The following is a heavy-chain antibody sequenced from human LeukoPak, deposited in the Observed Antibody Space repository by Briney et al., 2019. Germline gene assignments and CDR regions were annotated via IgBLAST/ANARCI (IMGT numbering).Heavy chain of an antibody. Sequence: ASVKVSCKASGYTFTGYYMHWVRQAPGQGLEWMAWINPNSGGTNYAQKFQGRVTMTRDTSVNTAYMDLSSLRSDDTAVYYCARTPMREPPVDHWGQGTLVTVSS. J-gene: IGHJ4*02. D-gene: IGHD4-17*01. CDR2: INPNSGGT. V-gene: IGHV1-2*02. CDR1: GYTFTGYY. CDR3: ARTPMREPPVDH.